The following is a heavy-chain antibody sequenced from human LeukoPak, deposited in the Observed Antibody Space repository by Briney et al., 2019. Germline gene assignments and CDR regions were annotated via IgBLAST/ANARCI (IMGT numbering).Heavy chain of an antibody. CDR3: ARGCLWSGYSYIFRYLDP. CDR1: GYTFTSYD. CDR2: MNPNSGNT. J-gene: IGHJ5*02. Sequence: ASVKVSCKASGYTFTSYDINWVRQATGQGLEWMGWMNPNSGNTGYAQKFQGRVTMTRNTSISTAYMELSSLRSEDTAVHYCARGCLWSGYSYIFRYLDPWGQGTLVTVSS. D-gene: IGHD3-3*01. V-gene: IGHV1-8*01.